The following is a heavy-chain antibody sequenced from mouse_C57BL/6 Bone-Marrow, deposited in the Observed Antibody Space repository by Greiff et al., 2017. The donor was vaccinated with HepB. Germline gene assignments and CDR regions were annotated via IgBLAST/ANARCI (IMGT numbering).Heavy chain of an antibody. CDR2: IYPGSGNT. CDR3: ARKGLRRDYAMDY. D-gene: IGHD2-4*01. CDR1: GYTFTDYY. J-gene: IGHJ4*01. Sequence: QVQLKESGAELVRPGASVKLSCKASGYTFTDYYINWVKQRPGQGLEWIARIYPGSGNTYYNEKFKGKATLTAEKSSSTAYMQLSSLTSEDSAVYFCARKGLRRDYAMDYWGQGTSVTVSS. V-gene: IGHV1-76*01.